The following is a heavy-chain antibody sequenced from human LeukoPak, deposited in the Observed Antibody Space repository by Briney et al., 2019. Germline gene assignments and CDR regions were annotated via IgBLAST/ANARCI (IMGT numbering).Heavy chain of an antibody. CDR2: INHSGST. CDR1: GGSFSGYY. D-gene: IGHD3-10*01. V-gene: IGHV4-34*01. CDR3: ARGSRRFGELYPLDI. J-gene: IGHJ3*02. Sequence: SETLSLTCAVYGGSFSGYYWSWIRQPPGKGLEWIGEINHSGSTNYNPSLKSRATISVDTSKNQFSLKLSSVTAADTAVYYCARGSRRFGELYPLDIWGQGTMVTVSS.